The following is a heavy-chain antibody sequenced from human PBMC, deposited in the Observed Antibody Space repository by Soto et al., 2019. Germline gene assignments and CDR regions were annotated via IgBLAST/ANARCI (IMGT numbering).Heavy chain of an antibody. V-gene: IGHV3-33*01. Sequence: QVQLVESGGGVVQPGRSLRLSCAASGFTFSSYGMHWVRQAPGKGLEWVAVIWYDGSNKYYADSVKGRFTISRDNSKNTLYLQMNSLRAEDTVVYYCAREQQLDHRHYYYGMDVWGQGTTVTVSS. J-gene: IGHJ6*02. CDR3: AREQQLDHRHYYYGMDV. D-gene: IGHD6-13*01. CDR1: GFTFSSYG. CDR2: IWYDGSNK.